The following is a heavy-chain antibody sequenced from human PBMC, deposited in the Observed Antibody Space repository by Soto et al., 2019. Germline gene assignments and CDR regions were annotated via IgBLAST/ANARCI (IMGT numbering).Heavy chain of an antibody. D-gene: IGHD4-4*01. V-gene: IGHV5-10-1*03. CDR1: GYSFTSYW. CDR3: ARRRTVTDRCDY. J-gene: IGHJ4*02. CDR2: IDPSDSYI. Sequence: EVQLVQSGAEVKKAGESLRISCKGSGYSFTSYWITWVRQMPGKGLEWMGRIDPSDSYINQSPSFEGHVTMSVDKSISTAYLEWSSLKASDTAMYYCARRRTVTDRCDYWGQGTLVTVSS.